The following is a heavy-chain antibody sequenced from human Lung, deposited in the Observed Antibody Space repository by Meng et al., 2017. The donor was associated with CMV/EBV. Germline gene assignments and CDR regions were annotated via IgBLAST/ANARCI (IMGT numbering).Heavy chain of an antibody. D-gene: IGHD3-3*01. CDR1: GGSISSSSYY. J-gene: IGHJ3*02. Sequence: SETXSLTCTVSGGSISSSSYYWGWIRQPPGKGLEWIGSIYYSGSTYYNPYLKSRVTISVDTSKNQFSLKLSSVTAADTAVYYCARQRPVLDAFDIWGQGTMVTVSS. V-gene: IGHV4-39*01. CDR3: ARQRPVLDAFDI. CDR2: IYYSGST.